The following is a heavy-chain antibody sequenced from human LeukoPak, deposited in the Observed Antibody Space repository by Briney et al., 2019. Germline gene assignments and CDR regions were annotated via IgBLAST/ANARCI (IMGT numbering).Heavy chain of an antibody. Sequence: PSEALSLTCTVSGGSISSYYWSWIRQPPGKGLEWIGYIYYSGSTNYNPSLKSRVTISVDTSKNQFSLKLSSVTAADTAVYYCAREEYSSSSVDYWGQGTLVTVSS. J-gene: IGHJ4*02. CDR3: AREEYSSSSVDY. V-gene: IGHV4-59*01. CDR2: IYYSGST. CDR1: GGSISSYY. D-gene: IGHD6-6*01.